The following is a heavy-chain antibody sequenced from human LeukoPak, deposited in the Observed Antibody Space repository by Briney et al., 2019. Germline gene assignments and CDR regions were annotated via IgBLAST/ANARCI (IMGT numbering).Heavy chain of an antibody. D-gene: IGHD6-13*01. CDR1: GFTFSSYS. V-gene: IGHV3-21*04. CDR3: ARDSRESHYFDY. CDR2: ISSSSSYI. J-gene: IGHJ4*02. Sequence: GGSLRLSCAASGFTFSSYSMNWVRQAPGKGLEWVSSISSSSSYIYYADSVKGRFTISRDNAKNSLYLQMNSLRAEDTAVYYCARDSRESHYFDYWGQGTLVTVSS.